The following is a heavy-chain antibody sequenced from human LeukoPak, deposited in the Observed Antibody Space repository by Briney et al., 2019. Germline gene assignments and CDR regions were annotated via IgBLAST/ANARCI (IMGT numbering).Heavy chain of an antibody. J-gene: IGHJ6*02. CDR2: ISSSSSYI. V-gene: IGHV3-21*01. CDR3: ARVNSSRYYYYYGMDV. Sequence: GGSLRLSCAASGFTFSSYSMNWVRQAPGKGLEWVSSISSSSSYIYYADSVKGRFTISRDNAKNSLYLQMDSLRAEDTAVYYCARVNSSRYYYYYGMDVWGQGTTVTVSS. CDR1: GFTFSSYS. D-gene: IGHD6-13*01.